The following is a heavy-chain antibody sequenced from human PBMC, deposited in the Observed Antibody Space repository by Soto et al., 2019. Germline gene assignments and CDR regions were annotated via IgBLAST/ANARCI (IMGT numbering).Heavy chain of an antibody. V-gene: IGHV1-69*01. CDR2: IIPLFRKT. CDR1: GDMFRNSA. J-gene: IGHJ4*02. CDR3: AKDCSGASCGFDI. Sequence: QVQLVQSGAEVKRPGSSVKVSCKASGDMFRNSAFSWVRQAPGQGLAWMGVIIPLFRKTDVAQKFQGRVNFTADESTSSLYMEVSSLTSEDTAVYYCAKDCSGASCGFDIWGQGTLVTVSS. D-gene: IGHD2-15*01.